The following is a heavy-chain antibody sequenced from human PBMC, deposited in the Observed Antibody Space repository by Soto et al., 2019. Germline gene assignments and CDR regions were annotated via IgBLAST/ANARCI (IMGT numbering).Heavy chain of an antibody. CDR2: IYYSGST. Sequence: SETLSLTCTVSGGSISSGDYYWSWIRQPPGKGLEWIGYIYYSGSTYYNPSLKSRVTISVDTSKNQFSLKLSSVTAADTAAYYCARDNILGILYGGMDVWGQGTTVTVSS. V-gene: IGHV4-30-4*01. J-gene: IGHJ6*02. CDR3: ARDNILGILYGGMDV. CDR1: GGSISSGDYY. D-gene: IGHD3-3*01.